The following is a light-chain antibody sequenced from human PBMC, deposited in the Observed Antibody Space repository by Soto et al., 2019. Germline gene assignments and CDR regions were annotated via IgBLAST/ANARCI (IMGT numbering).Light chain of an antibody. J-gene: IGLJ1*01. CDR1: SSNIGSNY. Sequence: QSVLTYPPPTSGNPRPRVPISFFWSSSNIGSNYVYWYQQLPGTAPKLLIYRNNQRPSGVPDRFSGSKSGTSASLAISGLRSEDEADYYCAAWDDSLSGYVFGTGTKVTVL. CDR2: RNN. CDR3: AAWDDSLSGYV. V-gene: IGLV1-47*01.